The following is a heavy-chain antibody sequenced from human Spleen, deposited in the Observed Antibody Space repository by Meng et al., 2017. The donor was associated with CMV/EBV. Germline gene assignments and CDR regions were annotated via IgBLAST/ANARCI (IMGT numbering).Heavy chain of an antibody. CDR2: ISRSSADI. D-gene: IGHD1-1*01. V-gene: IGHV3-21*01. CDR3: ARDRATGRGLDI. CDR1: GFTYSSYW. Sequence: GESLKISCAASGFTYSSYWMSWVRQAPGKGLEWVSSISRSSADIYYSDSVKGRFSISRDNAKNSLFLQMNGLRAEDTALYYCARDRATGRGLDIWGQGTMVTVSS. J-gene: IGHJ3*02.